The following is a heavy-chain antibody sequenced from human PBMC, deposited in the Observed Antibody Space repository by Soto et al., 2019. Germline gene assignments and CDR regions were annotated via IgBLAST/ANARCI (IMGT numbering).Heavy chain of an antibody. CDR2: IYHSGST. CDR1: GGSISSGGYS. D-gene: IGHD6-13*01. CDR3: ARSQQLTHLDY. V-gene: IGHV4-30-2*01. J-gene: IGHJ4*02. Sequence: LSLTCAVSGGSISSGGYSWSWIRQPPGKGLEWIGYIYHSGSTYYNPSLKSRVTISVDRSKNQFSLKLSSVTAADTAVYYCARSQQLTHLDYWGQGTLVTVSS.